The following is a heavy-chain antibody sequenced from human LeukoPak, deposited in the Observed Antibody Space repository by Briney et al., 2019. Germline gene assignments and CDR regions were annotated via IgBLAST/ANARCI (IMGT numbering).Heavy chain of an antibody. CDR3: ARGPCRSTSCYFDY. CDR1: GCTFNGYY. V-gene: IGHV1-2*02. Sequence: GASVKVSCKASGCTFNGYYMHWVRQAPGQGLEWMGWINPNSGGTNYAPKFQGRVTMTRDPSISTAYMELSRLRSDDTAVYYCARGPCRSTSCYFDYWGQGTLVTVSS. J-gene: IGHJ4*02. CDR2: INPNSGGT. D-gene: IGHD2-2*01.